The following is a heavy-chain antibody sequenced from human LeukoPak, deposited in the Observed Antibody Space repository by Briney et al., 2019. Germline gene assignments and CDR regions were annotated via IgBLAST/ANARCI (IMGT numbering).Heavy chain of an antibody. CDR1: GGSISSYY. Sequence: SETLSLTCTVSGGSISSYYWSWIRQPPGKGLEWIGYIYYSGSTNYNPSLKSRVTISVDTSKNQFSLKLSSVTAADTAVYYCARAIAAADHFDYWGQGTLVTVSS. CDR3: ARAIAAADHFDY. D-gene: IGHD6-13*01. V-gene: IGHV4-59*01. CDR2: IYYSGST. J-gene: IGHJ4*02.